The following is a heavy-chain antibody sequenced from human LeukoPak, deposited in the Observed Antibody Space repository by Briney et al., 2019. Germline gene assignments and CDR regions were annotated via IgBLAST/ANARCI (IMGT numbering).Heavy chain of an antibody. V-gene: IGHV3-21*01. J-gene: IGHJ4*02. D-gene: IGHD3-10*01. CDR3: AREQFIGMVRGVIAIDY. CDR2: ISSSSSYI. Sequence: GGSLRLSCAASGFTFSSYSMNWVRQAPGKGLEWVSSISSSSSYIYYADSVKGRFTIARDNARNSLYLQMNSLRAADTAVYYCAREQFIGMVRGVIAIDYWGQGTLVTVSS. CDR1: GFTFSSYS.